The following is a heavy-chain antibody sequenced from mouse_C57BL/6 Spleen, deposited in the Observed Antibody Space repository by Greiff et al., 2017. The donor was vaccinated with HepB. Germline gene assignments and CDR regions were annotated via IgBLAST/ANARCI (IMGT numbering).Heavy chain of an antibody. V-gene: IGHV1-52*01. Sequence: QVQLQQPGAELVRPGSSVKLSCKASGYTFTSYWMHWVKQRPIQGLEWIGNIDPSDSETHYNQKFKDKATLTVDKSSSTAYMQLSSLTSEDSAVYYCARGGYYGSSYGYYAMDYWGQGTSVTVSS. CDR2: IDPSDSET. D-gene: IGHD1-1*01. J-gene: IGHJ4*01. CDR3: ARGGYYGSSYGYYAMDY. CDR1: GYTFTSYW.